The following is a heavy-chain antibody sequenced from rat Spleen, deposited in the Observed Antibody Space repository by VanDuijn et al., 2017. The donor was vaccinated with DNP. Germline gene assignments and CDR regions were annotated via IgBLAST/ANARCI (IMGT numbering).Heavy chain of an antibody. CDR1: GFSLTDYS. J-gene: IGHJ4*01. D-gene: IGHD1-11*01. CDR2: MWSGGGT. CDR3: TRGGWGYVMDA. V-gene: IGHV2S63*01. Sequence: EVRLKESGPGLVQPSQTLSLTCTVSGFSLTDYSVHWVRLPPGKGLEWMGVMWSGGGTAYNSALKSRLSISRDTSKSQVFLKMSSLQTEDTAIYYCTRGGWGYVMDAWGQGASVTVSS.